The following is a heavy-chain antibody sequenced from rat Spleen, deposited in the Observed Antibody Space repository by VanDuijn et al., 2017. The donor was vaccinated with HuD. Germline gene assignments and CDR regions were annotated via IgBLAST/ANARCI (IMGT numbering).Heavy chain of an antibody. D-gene: IGHD1-1*01. CDR1: GFTFSDYY. V-gene: IGHV5-25*01. Sequence: EVQLVESGGGLVQPGRSLKLSCAASGFTFSDYYMAWVRQAPTKGLEWVASISSGVGSTYYRDSVKGRFTISRDNAKSTLSLQMDSLRSEDTATYYCARHYYYSAYFDYWGQGVMVTVSS. CDR2: ISSGVGST. CDR3: ARHYYYSAYFDY. J-gene: IGHJ2*01.